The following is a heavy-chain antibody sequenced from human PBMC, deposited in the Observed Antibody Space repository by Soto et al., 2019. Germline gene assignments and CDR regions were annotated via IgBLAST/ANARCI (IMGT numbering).Heavy chain of an antibody. J-gene: IGHJ5*02. CDR1: GFTFSSYS. V-gene: IGHV3-48*01. CDR3: AREGGDLNWFDP. D-gene: IGHD4-17*01. CDR2: IISSSSTI. Sequence: EVQLVESGGGLVQPGGSLRLSCAASGFTFSSYSMNWVRQAPGKGLEWVSYIISSSSTIYYADFVKGRFTISRDNAKNSLYLQMNSLRAEDTAVYYCAREGGDLNWFDPWGQGTLVTVSS.